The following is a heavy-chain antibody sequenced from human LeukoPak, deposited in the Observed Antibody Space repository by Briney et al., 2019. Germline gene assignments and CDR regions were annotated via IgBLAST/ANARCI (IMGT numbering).Heavy chain of an antibody. CDR1: GFTSSTFA. J-gene: IGHJ4*02. CDR2: ISYDGSDT. V-gene: IGHV3-30*04. D-gene: IGHD3-16*02. Sequence: PGGSRRPSCAPSGFTSSTFAIHWVRRAPGKGLGWVAVISYDGSDTYYAASVKGRFNISRDNSSNTLYLQMNSLRPEDTAVYYCARSRSEGRYDYWGQGTLVTVSS. CDR3: ARSRSEGRYDY.